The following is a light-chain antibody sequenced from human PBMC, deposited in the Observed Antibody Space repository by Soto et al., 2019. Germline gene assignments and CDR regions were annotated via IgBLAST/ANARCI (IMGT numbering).Light chain of an antibody. CDR2: EVS. J-gene: IGLJ2*01. V-gene: IGLV2-14*03. Sequence: QSVLTQPASVSGSPGQSISISCTGTSNDVGSYSSVSWYQQSPGKAPQLILYEVSYRPSGISARFSGSRSGNTASLTILGLQSGDEGVYYCASYPITSPSVLFGGGTKLPVL. CDR1: SNDVGSYSS. CDR3: ASYPITSPSVL.